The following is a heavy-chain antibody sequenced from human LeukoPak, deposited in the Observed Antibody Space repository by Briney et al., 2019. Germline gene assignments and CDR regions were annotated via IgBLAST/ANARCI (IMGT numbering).Heavy chain of an antibody. Sequence: PSQTLSLTCTVSGASITSDNCYWTWIRRPAGKGLELIGRIYTSGSTNYNPFLKSRVTISLDTSKNQFSLKLTSVSAADTAVYYCARGRRFTYGLFEYWGQGTLVTVSS. CDR1: GASITSDNCY. V-gene: IGHV4-61*02. CDR2: IYTSGST. CDR3: ARGRRFTYGLFEY. J-gene: IGHJ4*02. D-gene: IGHD5-18*01.